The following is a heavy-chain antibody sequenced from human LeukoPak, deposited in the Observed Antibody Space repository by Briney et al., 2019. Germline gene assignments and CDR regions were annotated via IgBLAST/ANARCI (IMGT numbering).Heavy chain of an antibody. J-gene: IGHJ4*02. CDR3: TTDEARPLMIGDDWG. V-gene: IGHV3-53*01. D-gene: IGHD3-16*01. Sequence: GGSLRLSCAASGFTFSSYGMLWVRQAPGKGLEWVSVIYRGGSTYYADSVKGRFTISRDNSKNTLYLQITGLRAEDTAEYYGTTDEARPLMIGDDWGWGQGTLVTVSS. CDR1: GFTFSSYG. CDR2: IYRGGST.